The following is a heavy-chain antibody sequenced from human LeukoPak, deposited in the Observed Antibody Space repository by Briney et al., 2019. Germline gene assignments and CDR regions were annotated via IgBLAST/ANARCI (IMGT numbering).Heavy chain of an antibody. Sequence: GGSLRLSCAASGFTFSSYSMVWVRQAPGKGLEWVSSISSGSNYIYYADSVKGRFTISRDNARTSLYLQMNSLRAEDTAVYYCARGIGSSQGIWGQGTMVTVSS. CDR1: GFTFSSYS. CDR3: ARGIGSSQGI. D-gene: IGHD1-26*01. J-gene: IGHJ3*02. V-gene: IGHV3-21*04. CDR2: ISSGSNYI.